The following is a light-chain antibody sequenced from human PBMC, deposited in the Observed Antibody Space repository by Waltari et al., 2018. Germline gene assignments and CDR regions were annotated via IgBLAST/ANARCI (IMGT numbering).Light chain of an antibody. CDR2: GAS. CDR1: HIFTSN. CDR3: LKYNNWPPGYT. Sequence: RVMTQSPVTLSVSPGERATVPCRASHIFTSNVAWYQLKPGRAPRLLIYGASTRATGIPARFSASASGTEFSLIISSLQSEDVAVYYCLKYNNWPPGYTFGQGTRLEIK. J-gene: IGKJ2*01. V-gene: IGKV3-15*01.